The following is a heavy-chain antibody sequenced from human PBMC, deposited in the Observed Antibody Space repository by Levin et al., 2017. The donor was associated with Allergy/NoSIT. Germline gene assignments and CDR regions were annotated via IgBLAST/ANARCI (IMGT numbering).Heavy chain of an antibody. CDR2: IAHDGINK. Sequence: PGGSLRLSCAASGFIFNNYAMHWVRQAPGKGLEWVAVIAHDGINKYYADSVKGRLTISRDDSKSTLYLQMDSLRDEDRAVYHCASHFSIIRGYGNYGMDVRGQGTTVTVS. J-gene: IGHJ6*02. CDR3: ASHFSIIRGYGNYGMDV. D-gene: IGHD3-10*01. V-gene: IGHV3-30-3*01. CDR1: GFIFNNYA.